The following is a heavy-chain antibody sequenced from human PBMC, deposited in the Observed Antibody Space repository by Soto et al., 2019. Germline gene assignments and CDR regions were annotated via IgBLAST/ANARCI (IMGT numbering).Heavy chain of an antibody. CDR3: ARDQTTVVPTGAFDI. V-gene: IGHV1-46*01. CDR2: INPSGGST. CDR1: GYTFTSYY. Sequence: ASVKVFCKASGYTFTSYYMHWVRQAPGQGLEWMGIINPSGGSTSYAQKFQGRVTMTRDTSTSTVYMELSSLGSEDTAVYYCARDQTTVVPTGAFDIWGQRTMVTVSS. D-gene: IGHD4-17*01. J-gene: IGHJ3*02.